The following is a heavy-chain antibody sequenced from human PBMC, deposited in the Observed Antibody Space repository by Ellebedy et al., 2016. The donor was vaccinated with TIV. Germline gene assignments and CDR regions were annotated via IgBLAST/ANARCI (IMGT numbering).Heavy chain of an antibody. D-gene: IGHD6-6*01. V-gene: IGHV3-9*01. CDR2: ISWNSGSI. CDR1: GFTFDDYA. Sequence: SLKISCAASGFTFDDYAMHWVRQAPGKGLEWVSGISWNSGSIGYADSVKGRFTISRDNAKNSLYLQMNSLRAEDTALYYCALAEYSSSLGYWGQGTLVTVSS. J-gene: IGHJ4*02. CDR3: ALAEYSSSLGY.